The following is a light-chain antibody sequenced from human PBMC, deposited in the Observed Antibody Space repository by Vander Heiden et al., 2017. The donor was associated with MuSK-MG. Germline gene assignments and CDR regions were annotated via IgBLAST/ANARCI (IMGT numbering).Light chain of an antibody. J-gene: IGKJ1*01. CDR2: DAS. CDR3: QHYNTYL. Sequence: DIQMTQSPSTLSASVGDRVTITCRASQSISSWLAWYQQKPGKAPKLLIYDASSLESGVPSRFSGSGSGTEFTLTISSLQPDDFATYYCQHYNTYLFGQGTKVEIK. V-gene: IGKV1-5*01. CDR1: QSISSW.